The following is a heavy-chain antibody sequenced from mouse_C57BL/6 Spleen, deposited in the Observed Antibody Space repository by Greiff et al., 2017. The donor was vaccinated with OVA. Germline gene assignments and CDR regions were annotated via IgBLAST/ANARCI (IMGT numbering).Heavy chain of an antibody. CDR3: TTDDYDGENNDFDV. CDR2: IDPEDGDT. CDR1: GFNIKDYY. V-gene: IGHV14-1*01. J-gene: IGHJ1*03. Sequence: EVQLQQSGAELVRPGASVKLSCTASGFNIKDYYMHWVKQRPEQGLEWIGRIDPEDGDTEYAPKFQGKATMTADKSSNTAYLQLRSLTSEDTAVYCCTTDDYDGENNDFDVWGTGTTVTVSS. D-gene: IGHD2-4*01.